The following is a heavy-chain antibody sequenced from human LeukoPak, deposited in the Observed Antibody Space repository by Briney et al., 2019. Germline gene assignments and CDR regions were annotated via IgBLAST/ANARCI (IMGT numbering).Heavy chain of an antibody. J-gene: IGHJ4*02. Sequence: PGGSLRLSCAASGFTFSMYPMHWVRQAPGKGLEWVAIISSDGGNKDYANSVKGRFTISRDNSENTLYLQMNSLRPEDSAMYYCARGDCSGASCHVGGYWGQGTLATVSS. CDR1: GFTFSMYP. CDR2: ISSDGGNK. V-gene: IGHV3-30-3*01. CDR3: ARGDCSGASCHVGGY. D-gene: IGHD2-15*01.